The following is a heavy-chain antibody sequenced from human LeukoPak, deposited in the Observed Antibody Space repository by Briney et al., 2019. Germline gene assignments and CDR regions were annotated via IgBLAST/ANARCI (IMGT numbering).Heavy chain of an antibody. J-gene: IGHJ4*02. Sequence: GGSLRLSCAASGFTVSNNYMSWVRQAPGKGLEWVSLIYSGGYTYYADSVRGRFTISRDNSKNMLYLQMNSLRAEDTAVYYCAGDLGQQVNYWGQGTLVTVSS. CDR3: AGDLGQQVNY. V-gene: IGHV3-53*01. CDR1: GFTVSNNY. CDR2: IYSGGYT. D-gene: IGHD6-13*01.